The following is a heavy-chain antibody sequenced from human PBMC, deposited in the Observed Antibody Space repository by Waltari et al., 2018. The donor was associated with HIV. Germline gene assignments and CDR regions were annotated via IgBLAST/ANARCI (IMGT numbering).Heavy chain of an antibody. J-gene: IGHJ4*02. Sequence: EVQLVESGGGLVQPGGSLSLSCAASGFTFSSYWMSWVRQAPRKGLEWVANIKQDGSEKYYVDSVKGRFTISRDNAKNSLYLQMNSLRAEDTAVYYCARPTYYYDSSGYFDYWGQGTLVTVSS. CDR2: IKQDGSEK. D-gene: IGHD3-22*01. CDR1: GFTFSSYW. CDR3: ARPTYYYDSSGYFDY. V-gene: IGHV3-7*01.